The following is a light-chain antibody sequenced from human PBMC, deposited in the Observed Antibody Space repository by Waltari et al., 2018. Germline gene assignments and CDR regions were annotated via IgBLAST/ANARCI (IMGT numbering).Light chain of an antibody. CDR1: QSIGRW. J-gene: IGKJ2*01. CDR2: KAS. Sequence: IQMSQSPSTLSASAGDRVIITCRASQSIGRWLAWYQQKPGKAPKLLIYKASSLDSEVPSRFSGSGSGTEFTLTISSLQPDDFATYYCQQYKSYSTFGQGTKLEIK. V-gene: IGKV1-5*03. CDR3: QQYKSYST.